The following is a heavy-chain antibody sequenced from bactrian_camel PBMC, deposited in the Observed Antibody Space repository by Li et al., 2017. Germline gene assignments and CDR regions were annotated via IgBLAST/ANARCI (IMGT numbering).Heavy chain of an antibody. V-gene: IGHV3S1*01. CDR1: AYDHKWWF. J-gene: IGHJ4*01. Sequence: HVQLVESGGGSVQAGGSLILSCSASAYDHKWWFMAWFRQAPGKERERVAFVDGSGRTSYAGSLEDRFTISQDYAKHTLFLQMNNLTPEDSAMYYCAARKTRAACSTSSSWYDYWGQGTQVTVS. D-gene: IGHD3*01. CDR3: AARKTRAACSTSSSWYDY. CDR2: VDGSGRT.